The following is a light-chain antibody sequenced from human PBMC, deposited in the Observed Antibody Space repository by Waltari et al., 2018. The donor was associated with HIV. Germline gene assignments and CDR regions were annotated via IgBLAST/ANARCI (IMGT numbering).Light chain of an antibody. CDR2: EVT. CDR1: SSDVGGYND. V-gene: IGLV2-8*01. J-gene: IGLJ2*01. CDR3: SSYAGSNNLL. Sequence: QSALTQPPSASGSPGQSVTISCTGNSSDVGGYNDVSWYQQHPGKAPQLMIYEVTKRPSGVPDRFSGSKSGNTASLTVSGLQAEDEADYYCSSYAGSNNLLFGGGTKLTVL.